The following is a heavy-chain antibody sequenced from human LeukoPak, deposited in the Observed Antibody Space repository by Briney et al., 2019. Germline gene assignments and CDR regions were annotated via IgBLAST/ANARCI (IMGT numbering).Heavy chain of an antibody. CDR3: TRQGNLRNYYYYYMDV. Sequence: GGSLRLSCAASGFTFSDSAMHWVRQASGKGLEWVGRIRSKANSYATAYAASVKGRFTISRDDSKNTAYLQMNSLKTEDTAVYYCTRQGNLRNYYYYYMDVWGKGTTVTVSS. CDR1: GFTFSDSA. V-gene: IGHV3-73*01. D-gene: IGHD4-17*01. J-gene: IGHJ6*03. CDR2: IRSKANSYAT.